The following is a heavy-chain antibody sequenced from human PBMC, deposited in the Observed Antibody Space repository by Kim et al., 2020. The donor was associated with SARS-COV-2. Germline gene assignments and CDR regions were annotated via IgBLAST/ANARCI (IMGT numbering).Heavy chain of an antibody. V-gene: IGHV4-31*02. D-gene: IGHD3-3*01. J-gene: IGHJ3*02. Sequence: SLKMRVTIAVDTSKNQCSLKLSSVTAADTAVYYCARGDTIFGVVINAFDIWGQGTMVTVSS. CDR3: ARGDTIFGVVINAFDI.